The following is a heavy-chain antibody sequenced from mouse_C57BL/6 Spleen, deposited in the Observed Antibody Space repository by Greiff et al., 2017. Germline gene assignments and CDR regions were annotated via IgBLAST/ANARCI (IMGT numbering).Heavy chain of an antibody. CDR1: GYTFTSYW. CDR2: IDPNSGGT. V-gene: IGHV1-72*01. D-gene: IGHD1-1*01. CDR3: ARVTTVVAHIDV. J-gene: IGHJ1*03. Sequence: QVQLQQPGAELVKPGASVKLSCKASGYTFTSYWMHWVKQRPGRGLAWIGRIDPNSGGTKYNEKFKSKATLTVDKPSSTAYMQLSSLTAEDAAVFYCARVTTVVAHIDVRGTGTTVTVSS.